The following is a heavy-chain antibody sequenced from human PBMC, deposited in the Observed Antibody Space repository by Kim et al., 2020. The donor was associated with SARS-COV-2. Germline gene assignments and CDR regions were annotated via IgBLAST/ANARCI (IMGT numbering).Heavy chain of an antibody. Sequence: GGSLRLSCASSGFTFSSYWMHWVRQAPGKGLVWVSRINSDGSSTSYADSVKGRFTISRDNAKNTLYLQMNSLRAEDTAVYYCARGGKYCSGGSCLDYWGQGTLVTVSS. V-gene: IGHV3-74*01. CDR3: ARGGKYCSGGSCLDY. CDR1: GFTFSSYW. D-gene: IGHD2-15*01. CDR2: INSDGSST. J-gene: IGHJ4*02.